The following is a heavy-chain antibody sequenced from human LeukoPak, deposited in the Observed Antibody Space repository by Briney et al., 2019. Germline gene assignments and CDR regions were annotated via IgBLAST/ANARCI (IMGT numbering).Heavy chain of an antibody. CDR1: GYTFSSYS. D-gene: IGHD3-22*01. CDR2: ITVRSNYI. Sequence: GGSLRLSCLASGYTFSSYSINWVRQAPGKGLEWVSSITVRSNYIYYADPVRGRFRISRDDARDSLFLEMNSLRAEDTAVYYCVRLRRNSDTSGFYYYYDFWGQGTLVTVSS. CDR3: VRLRRNSDTSGFYYYYDF. V-gene: IGHV3-21*01. J-gene: IGHJ4*02.